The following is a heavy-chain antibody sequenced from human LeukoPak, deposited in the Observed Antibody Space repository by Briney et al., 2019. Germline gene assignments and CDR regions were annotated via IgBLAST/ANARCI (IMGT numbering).Heavy chain of an antibody. V-gene: IGHV3-33*08. J-gene: IGHJ4*02. D-gene: IGHD3-10*01. CDR2: IWYDGSNK. Sequence: GGSLRLSCAASGFTFSSYAMHWVRQAPGKGLEWVAVIWYDGSNKYYADSVKGRFTISRDNSKNTLHQQMNSLRAEDTAVYYCARGPTSGGSGSYPFDYWGQGTLVTVSS. CDR1: GFTFSSYA. CDR3: ARGPTSGGSGSYPFDY.